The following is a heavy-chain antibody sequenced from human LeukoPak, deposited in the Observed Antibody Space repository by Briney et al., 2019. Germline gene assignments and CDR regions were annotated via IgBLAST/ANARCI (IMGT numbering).Heavy chain of an antibody. D-gene: IGHD2-2*01. CDR1: GYSISSGYY. J-gene: IGHJ6*03. CDR3: ARDQIVVVPAAMQESYMDA. CDR2: IYHSGST. Sequence: SETLSLTCTVSGYSISSGYYWGWIRQPPGKGLEWIGSIYHSGSTYYNPSLKSRVTISVDTSKNQFSLKLSSVTAADTAVYYCARDQIVVVPAAMQESYMDAWGKGTTVTVSS. V-gene: IGHV4-38-2*02.